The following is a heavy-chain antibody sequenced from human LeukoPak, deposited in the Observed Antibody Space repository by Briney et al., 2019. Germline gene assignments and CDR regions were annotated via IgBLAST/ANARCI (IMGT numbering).Heavy chain of an antibody. D-gene: IGHD3-22*01. CDR1: GYTFTSYD. J-gene: IGHJ4*02. CDR2: MNPNSGNT. CDR3: ARGYYYDSSGYYSPWDY. Sequence: ASVKVSCKASGYTFTSYDINWVRQATGQGLEWMGWMNPNSGNTGYAQKFQGRVTMTRNTSISTAYMELSSLRSEDTAVYYCARGYYYDSSGYYSPWDYWGQGTLVTVSS. V-gene: IGHV1-8*01.